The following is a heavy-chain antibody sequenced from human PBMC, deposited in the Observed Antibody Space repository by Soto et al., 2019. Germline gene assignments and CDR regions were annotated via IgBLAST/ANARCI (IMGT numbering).Heavy chain of an antibody. J-gene: IGHJ4*02. CDR1: GFTFSSYT. V-gene: IGHV3-23*01. Sequence: LRLSCAASGFTFSSYTLSWGRQSPGKGLEWVSAISGSGGNTYYADSVKGRFTISRDNSKNTLYLQMNSLRAEDTAVYYCVKTGGLSRITMNLVDKAYFDYLGQGTQVTVSS. D-gene: IGHD3-22*01. CDR3: VKTGGLSRITMNLVDKAYFDY. CDR2: ISGSGGNT.